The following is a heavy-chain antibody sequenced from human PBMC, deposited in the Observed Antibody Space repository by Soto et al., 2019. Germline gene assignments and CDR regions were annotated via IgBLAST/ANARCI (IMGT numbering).Heavy chain of an antibody. D-gene: IGHD3-10*01. CDR1: GFSLSTSGVG. CDR3: AHIAVYVSGSYFDY. V-gene: IGHV2-5*02. Sequence: QITLKESGPTLVKPTQTLTLTCTFSGFSLSTSGVGVGWIRQPPGKALEWLALIYWDDDKRYSPSLKSRLTINKDTSKNQVVLTMTNMDPVDTATYYCAHIAVYVSGSYFDYWGQGTLVTVSS. CDR2: IYWDDDK. J-gene: IGHJ4*02.